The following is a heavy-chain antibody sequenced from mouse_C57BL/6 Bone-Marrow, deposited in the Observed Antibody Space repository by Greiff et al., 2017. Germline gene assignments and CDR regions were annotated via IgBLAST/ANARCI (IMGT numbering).Heavy chain of an antibody. CDR3: ARGITTVKGFAY. V-gene: IGHV5-17*01. CDR2: ISSGSSTI. CDR1: GFTFSDYG. D-gene: IGHD1-1*01. Sequence: EVMLVESGGGLVKPGGSLKLSCAASGFTFSDYGMHWVRQAPEKGLEWVAYISSGSSTIYYADTVKGRFTISRDNAKNTLFLQMTSLRSEDTAMYYCARGITTVKGFAYWGQGALVTVSA. J-gene: IGHJ3*01.